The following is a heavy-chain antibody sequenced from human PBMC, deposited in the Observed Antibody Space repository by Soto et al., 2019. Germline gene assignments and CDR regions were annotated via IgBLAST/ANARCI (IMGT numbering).Heavy chain of an antibody. J-gene: IGHJ4*02. Sequence: GGSLRLSCAASGFTFSGSAMHWVRQASGKGLEWVGRIRSKANSYATAYAASVKGRFTISRDDSKNTAYLQMNSLKTEDTAVYYCTRRGSYASADYWGQGTLVTVSS. CDR3: TRRGSYASADY. V-gene: IGHV3-73*01. CDR1: GFTFSGSA. D-gene: IGHD3-16*01. CDR2: IRSKANSYAT.